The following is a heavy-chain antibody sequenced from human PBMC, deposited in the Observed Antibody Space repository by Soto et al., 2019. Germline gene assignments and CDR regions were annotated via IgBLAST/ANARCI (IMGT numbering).Heavy chain of an antibody. CDR3: ASDTGYSYGPGGY. V-gene: IGHV3-21*01. CDR2: ISSRSSYI. Sequence: EVQLVESGGGLVKPGGSLRLSCAASGFTFSSYSMNWVRQAPGKGLEWVSSISSRSSYIYYADSVKGRFTISRDNAKNSLYLQMNSLRAEDTAVYYCASDTGYSYGPGGYWGQGTLVTVSS. CDR1: GFTFSSYS. D-gene: IGHD5-18*01. J-gene: IGHJ4*02.